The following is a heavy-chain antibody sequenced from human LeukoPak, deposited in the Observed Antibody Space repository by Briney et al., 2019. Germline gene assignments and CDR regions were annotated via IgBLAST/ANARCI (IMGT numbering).Heavy chain of an antibody. V-gene: IGHV1-46*01. CDR3: AREEVSVAVAGTVARFDP. CDR1: GYTFTSYY. J-gene: IGHJ5*02. CDR2: INHSGGST. D-gene: IGHD6-19*01. Sequence: ASVKVSCKASGYTFTSYYMHWVRQAPGQGLEWMGIINHSGGSTSYAQKFQGRVTMTRDTSTSTVYMELSSLRSEDTAVYYCAREEVSVAVAGTVARFDPWGQGTLVTVSS.